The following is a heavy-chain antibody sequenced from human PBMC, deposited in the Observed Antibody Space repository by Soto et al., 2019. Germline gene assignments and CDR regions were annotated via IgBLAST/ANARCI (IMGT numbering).Heavy chain of an antibody. Sequence: DVHLVESGGGLVQAGGSLRLSCVASGFTFSGYWMSWVRQAPGKGLEWVATIKTDGGEEYYVDSVRGRFTISRDNARDSLFLQMNGLRVEDTAIYYCATYSDCTGGGCSANPDHWGQGTLVTVSS. V-gene: IGHV3-7*01. J-gene: IGHJ4*02. CDR2: IKTDGGEE. CDR3: ATYSDCTGGGCSANPDH. D-gene: IGHD2-8*02. CDR1: GFTFSGYW.